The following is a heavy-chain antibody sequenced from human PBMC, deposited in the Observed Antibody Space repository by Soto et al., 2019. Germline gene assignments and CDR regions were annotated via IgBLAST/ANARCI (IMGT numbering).Heavy chain of an antibody. CDR2: ISQDGSNK. D-gene: IGHD3-3*01. J-gene: IGHJ4*02. Sequence: VGSLRLSCAASGFTFSSYAMHWVRQAPGKGLEWVADISQDGSNKYYADSVKGRFTISRDNAKNSLYLQMNSLRAEDTAVYYCARVRYDFWSGYLLRGGWGQGTLVTVSS. V-gene: IGHV3-30-3*01. CDR3: ARVRYDFWSGYLLRGG. CDR1: GFTFSSYA.